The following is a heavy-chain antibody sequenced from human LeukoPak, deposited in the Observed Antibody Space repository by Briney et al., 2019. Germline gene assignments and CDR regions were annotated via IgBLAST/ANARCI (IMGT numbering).Heavy chain of an antibody. CDR3: ARGSLTRMFSFDY. V-gene: IGHV1-2*02. CDR2: INPNSGGT. J-gene: IGHJ4*02. Sequence: ASVKVSCKASGYTFTGYYMHWVRQAPGQGLEWMGWINPNSGGTNYAQKFQGRVTMTRDTSISTAYMELSRLRSDDTAVYYCARGSLTRMFSFDYWGQGTLVTVSS. CDR1: GYTFTGYY. D-gene: IGHD3-22*01.